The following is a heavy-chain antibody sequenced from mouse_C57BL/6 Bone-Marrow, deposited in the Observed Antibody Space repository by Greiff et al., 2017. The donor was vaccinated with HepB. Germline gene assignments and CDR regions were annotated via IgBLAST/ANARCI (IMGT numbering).Heavy chain of an antibody. V-gene: IGHV1-55*01. Sequence: QVQLKQPGAELVKPGASVKMSCKASGYTFTSYWITWVKQRPGQGLEWIGDIYPGSGSTNYNEKFKSKATRTVDTSSSTAYMQLSSLTSEDSAVYYCARGGDYDWYFDVWGTGTTVSVSS. J-gene: IGHJ1*03. CDR2: IYPGSGST. CDR1: GYTFTSYW. D-gene: IGHD2-4*01. CDR3: ARGGDYDWYFDV.